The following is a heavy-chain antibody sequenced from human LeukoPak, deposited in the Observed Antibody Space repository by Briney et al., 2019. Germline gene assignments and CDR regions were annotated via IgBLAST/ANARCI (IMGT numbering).Heavy chain of an antibody. Sequence: ASVTVSCTASGYTFTSYGISWVRQAPGQGLGWMGWISAYNGNTNYAQKLQGRVTMTTDTSTNTAYMELRSLRSDDTAVYYCARDKWGGGWYYYYYGRDVGAQGTTVTVP. V-gene: IGHV1-18*01. CDR1: GYTFTSYG. D-gene: IGHD7-27*01. CDR3: ARDKWGGGWYYYYYGRDV. CDR2: ISAYNGNT. J-gene: IGHJ6*02.